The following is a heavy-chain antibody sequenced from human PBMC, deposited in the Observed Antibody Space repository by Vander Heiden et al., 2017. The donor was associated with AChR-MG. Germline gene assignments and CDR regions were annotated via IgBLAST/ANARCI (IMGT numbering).Heavy chain of an antibody. CDR1: GGSFSGYY. J-gene: IGHJ6*03. CDR3: ATLGGSHHYYYYYMDV. CDR2: INHSGST. Sequence: QVQLQQWGAGLLKPSETLSLTCAVYGGSFSGYYWSWIRQPPGKGLEWIGEINHSGSTNYNPSLKSRVTISVDTSKNQFSLKLSSVTAADTAVYYCATLGGSHHYYYYYMDVWGKGTTVTVSS. V-gene: IGHV4-34*01.